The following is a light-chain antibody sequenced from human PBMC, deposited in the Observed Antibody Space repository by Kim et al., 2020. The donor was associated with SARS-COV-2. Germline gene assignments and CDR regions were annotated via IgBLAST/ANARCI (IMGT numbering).Light chain of an antibody. CDR2: EVS. Sequence: GQSVTVSCPGTSRDVGSYNRVYWYQQPPGTAPKVMIYEVSNRPSGVPDRFSGSKSGNTASLTISGLQAEDEADYYCSSYTSSNTVVFGGGTQLTVL. J-gene: IGLJ2*01. V-gene: IGLV2-18*02. CDR3: SSYTSSNTVV. CDR1: SRDVGSYNR.